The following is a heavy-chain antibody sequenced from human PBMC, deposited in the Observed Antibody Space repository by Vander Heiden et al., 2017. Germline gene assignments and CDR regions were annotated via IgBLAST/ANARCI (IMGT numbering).Heavy chain of an antibody. V-gene: IGHV3-30*04. J-gene: IGHJ4*01. D-gene: IGHD5-18*01. CDR2: ISYDGSNK. Sequence: QVQLVESGGGVVQPGRSLRLSCAASGVTFSSYAMPWVRQAPGKGLEWVAVISYDGSNKYYADSVKGRFTISRDNSKNTLYLQMNSLRAEDTAVYYCARDTRSPPWIQRWLLTGPIDYWGHGSLVTVSS. CDR3: ARDTRSPPWIQRWLLTGPIDY. CDR1: GVTFSSYA.